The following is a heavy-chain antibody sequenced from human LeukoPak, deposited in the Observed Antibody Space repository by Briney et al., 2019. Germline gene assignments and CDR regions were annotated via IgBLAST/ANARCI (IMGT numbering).Heavy chain of an antibody. V-gene: IGHV3-23*01. CDR3: AKDQRSIAVAGYFDY. CDR2: ISYSGGST. Sequence: PGGSLRLSCAASEFTFSSYAMSWVRQARGKGLEWVSGISYSGGSTYYADSVKGRFTISRDNSKNTLYLQMNSLRAEDTAVYYCAKDQRSIAVAGYFDYWGQGTLVTVSS. D-gene: IGHD6-19*01. J-gene: IGHJ4*02. CDR1: EFTFSSYA.